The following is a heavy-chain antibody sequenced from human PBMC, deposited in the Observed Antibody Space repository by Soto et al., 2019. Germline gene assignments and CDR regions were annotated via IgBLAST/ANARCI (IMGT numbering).Heavy chain of an antibody. CDR2: IYYSGST. J-gene: IGHJ4*02. D-gene: IGHD2-15*01. Sequence: SETLSLTCTVSGGSISSYYWSWIRQPPGKGLEWIGYIYYSGSTNYNPSLKSRVTISVDTSKNQFSLKLSSVTAADTAVYYCARALGYCSGGSCYSYYFDYWGQGTLVTVSS. CDR3: ARALGYCSGGSCYSYYFDY. CDR1: GGSISSYY. V-gene: IGHV4-59*01.